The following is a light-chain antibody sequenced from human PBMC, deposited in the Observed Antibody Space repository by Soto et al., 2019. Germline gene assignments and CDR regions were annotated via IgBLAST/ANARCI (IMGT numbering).Light chain of an antibody. CDR2: GAS. V-gene: IGKV3-20*01. J-gene: IGKJ3*01. Sequence: EMVLTQSPGTLSLSPGEGASLSCRASQSLISSYIARYQQKPGQAPRLLIFGASSSATGIPDRFSGSGSGTDFTLTISRLEPEDFAVYDCQHYGSSVLTFGPGTKVDIK. CDR1: QSLISSY. CDR3: QHYGSSVLT.